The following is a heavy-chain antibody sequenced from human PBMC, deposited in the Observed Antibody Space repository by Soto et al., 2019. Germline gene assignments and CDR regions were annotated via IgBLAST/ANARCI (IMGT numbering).Heavy chain of an antibody. V-gene: IGHV4-30-4*01. CDR3: ARDLRGYYYYYGMDV. CDR1: GGSISSGDYY. CDR2: IYYSGST. Sequence: PSETLSLTCTVSGGSISSGDYYWSWIRRPPGKGLEWIGYIYYSGSTYYNPSLKSRVTISVDTSKNQFSLKLSSVTAADTAVYYCARDLRGYYYYYGMDVWGQGTTVTVSS. J-gene: IGHJ6*02.